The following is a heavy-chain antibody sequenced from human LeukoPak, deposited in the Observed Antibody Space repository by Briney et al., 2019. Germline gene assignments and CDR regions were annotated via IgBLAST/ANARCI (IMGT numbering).Heavy chain of an antibody. CDR2: ISYDGSNK. CDR1: GFTFSSYW. D-gene: IGHD6-13*01. V-gene: IGHV3-30*18. CDR3: AKVQQLVLGWYFDL. J-gene: IGHJ2*01. Sequence: GGSLRLSCAASGFTFSSYWMSWARQAPGRGLEWVAVISYDGSNKYYADSVKGRFTISRDNSKNTLYLQMNSLRAEDTAVYYCAKVQQLVLGWYFDLWGRGTLVTVSS.